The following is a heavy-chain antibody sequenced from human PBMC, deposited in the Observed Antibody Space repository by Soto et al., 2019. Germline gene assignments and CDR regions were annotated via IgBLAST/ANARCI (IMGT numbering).Heavy chain of an antibody. CDR2: IYYSGST. J-gene: IGHJ3*02. CDR3: ARDQGDDYYDSSGYPHDAFDI. V-gene: IGHV4-31*03. D-gene: IGHD3-22*01. CDR1: GGSISSGGYY. Sequence: LSLTCNVSGGSISSGGYYWSWIRQHPGKGLEWIGYIYYSGSTYYNPSLKSRVTISVDTSKNQFSLKLSSVTAADTAVYYCARDQGDDYYDSSGYPHDAFDIWGQGTMVTVSS.